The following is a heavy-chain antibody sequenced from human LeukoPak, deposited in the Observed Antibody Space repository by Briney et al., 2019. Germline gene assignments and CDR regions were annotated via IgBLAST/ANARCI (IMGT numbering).Heavy chain of an antibody. CDR2: INHSGST. J-gene: IGHJ4*02. CDR3: ASPYGDYEGFDY. CDR1: GGSFSGYY. D-gene: IGHD4-17*01. Sequence: PSETLSLTCAVYGGSFSGYYWSWIRQPPGKGLEWIGEINHSGSTNYNPSLKSRVTISVDTSKNQFSPKLSSVTAADTAVYYCASPYGDYEGFDYWGQGTLVTVSS. V-gene: IGHV4-34*01.